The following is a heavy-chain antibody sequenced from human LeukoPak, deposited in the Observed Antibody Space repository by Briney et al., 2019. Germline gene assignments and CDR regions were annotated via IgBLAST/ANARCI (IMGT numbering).Heavy chain of an antibody. CDR2: INHSGST. CDR1: GGSFSGYY. Sequence: PSETLSLTCAVYGGSFSGYYWSWIRQPPGKGLEWIGEINHSGSTNYNPSLKSRVTISVDTSKNQFSLKLSSVTAADTAVYYCARGLTAMVSRGMDVWGKGTTVTVSS. V-gene: IGHV4-34*01. CDR3: ARGLTAMVSRGMDV. J-gene: IGHJ6*04. D-gene: IGHD5-18*01.